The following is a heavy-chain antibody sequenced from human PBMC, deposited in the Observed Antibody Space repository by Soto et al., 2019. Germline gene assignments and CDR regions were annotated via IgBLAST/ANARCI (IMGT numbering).Heavy chain of an antibody. J-gene: IGHJ4*02. V-gene: IGHV3-21*01. CDR3: APVAARSADY. CDR2: ISSSSSYI. Sequence: EVQLVESGGGLVKPGGSLRLSCAASGFTFSSYSMNWVRQAPGKGLEWVSSISSSSSYIYYAASVKGRFTISRDNAKNSLYLQMNSLRAEDTAVYYCAPVAARSADYWGQGTLVTVSS. CDR1: GFTFSSYS. D-gene: IGHD6-6*01.